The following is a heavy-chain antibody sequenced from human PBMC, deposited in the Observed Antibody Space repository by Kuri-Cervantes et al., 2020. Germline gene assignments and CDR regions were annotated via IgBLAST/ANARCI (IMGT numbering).Heavy chain of an antibody. CDR2: IYYSGST. CDR3: ATTDYGDYDY. J-gene: IGHJ4*02. CDR1: GGSISSGGYS. Sequence: SCAVSGGSISSGGYSWSWIRQPPGKGLEWIGSIYYSGSTYYNPSLKSRVTISVDTSKNQFSLKLSSVTAADTAVYYCATTDYGDYDYWGQGTLVTVSS. V-gene: IGHV4-30-2*03. D-gene: IGHD4-17*01.